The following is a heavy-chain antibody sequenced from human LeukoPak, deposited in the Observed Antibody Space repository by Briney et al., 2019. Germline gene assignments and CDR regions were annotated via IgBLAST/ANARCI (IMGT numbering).Heavy chain of an antibody. D-gene: IGHD3-22*01. J-gene: IGHJ4*02. CDR3: ASHKENFYDSSGNC. CDR1: GFTFTSSA. V-gene: IGHV3-23*01. CDR2: ISGSGGST. Sequence: GGSLRLSCAASGFTFTSSAMSWVRQAPGKGLECVSSISGSGGSTDYAGSVKGRFTISRDNSKNTLYLQMNGLRAEDTAVYYCASHKENFYDSSGNCWGQGTPVTVSS.